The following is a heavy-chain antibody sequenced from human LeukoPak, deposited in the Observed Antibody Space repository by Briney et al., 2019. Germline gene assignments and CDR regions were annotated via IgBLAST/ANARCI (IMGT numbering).Heavy chain of an antibody. Sequence: EASVKVSCKASGGTFSSYAISWVRQAPGQGLEWMGGIIPIFGTANYAQKFQGRVTITADESTSTAYMELSSLRSEDTAVYYCARFGPGYCSGGSCYGFHWFDPWGQGTLVTVSS. D-gene: IGHD2-15*01. CDR3: ARFGPGYCSGGSCYGFHWFDP. J-gene: IGHJ5*02. CDR2: IIPIFGTA. V-gene: IGHV1-69*01. CDR1: GGTFSSYA.